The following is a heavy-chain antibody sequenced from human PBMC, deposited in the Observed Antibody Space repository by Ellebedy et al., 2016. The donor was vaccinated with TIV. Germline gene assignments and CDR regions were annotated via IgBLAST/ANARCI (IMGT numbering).Heavy chain of an antibody. Sequence: SVKVSXXASGDTFSRIAISWVRQAPGQGLEWMGGIVPIFETTNYAQKFQGKVTITADESTSTAYMELNSLTAEDTAIYYCAKGGHITMIRGVVHYGIDVWGQGTTVTVSS. D-gene: IGHD3-10*01. V-gene: IGHV1-69*13. CDR2: IVPIFETT. CDR1: GDTFSRIA. J-gene: IGHJ6*02. CDR3: AKGGHITMIRGVVHYGIDV.